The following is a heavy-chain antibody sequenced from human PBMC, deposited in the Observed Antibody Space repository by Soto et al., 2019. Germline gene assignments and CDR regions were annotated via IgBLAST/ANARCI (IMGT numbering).Heavy chain of an antibody. CDR2: INSDGSST. CDR3: ARSLLGDFWSGPHYYYYYGMDV. CDR1: GFTFSSYW. Sequence: GGSLRLSCAASGFTFSSYWMHWVRQAPGKGLVWVSRINSDGSSTSYADSVKGRFTISRDNAKNTLYLQMNSLRAEDTAVYYCARSLLGDFWSGPHYYYYYGMDVWGQGTTVTVSS. J-gene: IGHJ6*02. V-gene: IGHV3-74*01. D-gene: IGHD3-3*01.